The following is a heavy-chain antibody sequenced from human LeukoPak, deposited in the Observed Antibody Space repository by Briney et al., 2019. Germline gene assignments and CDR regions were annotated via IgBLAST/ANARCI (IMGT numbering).Heavy chain of an antibody. J-gene: IGHJ4*02. D-gene: IGHD2-21*02. V-gene: IGHV4-4*02. CDR2: IYHSGST. CDR1: GGSIGSTNW. Sequence: SGTLSLTCAVSGGSIGSTNWWIRVRQPPGKGLEWIGEIYHSGSTNYNPSLKSRVTISVDKSKNQFSLKLSSVTAADTAVYYCARRDIVVMTAFDYWGQGTLVAVSS. CDR3: ARRDIVVMTAFDY.